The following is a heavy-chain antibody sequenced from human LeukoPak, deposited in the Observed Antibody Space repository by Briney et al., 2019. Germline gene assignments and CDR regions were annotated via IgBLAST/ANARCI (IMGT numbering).Heavy chain of an antibody. CDR2: IYTANSDN. D-gene: IGHD3-22*01. Sequence: GESLKISCKGSGYSFTNYWIGWVRQMPGKGLEWMGIIYTANSDNRYNPSFQGQVTISVDKSIITAYLQWSSLKASDTAMYYCARPRPYYDRSGGAYHFDHWGQGTLVTVSS. CDR1: GYSFTNYW. CDR3: ARPRPYYDRSGGAYHFDH. J-gene: IGHJ4*02. V-gene: IGHV5-51*01.